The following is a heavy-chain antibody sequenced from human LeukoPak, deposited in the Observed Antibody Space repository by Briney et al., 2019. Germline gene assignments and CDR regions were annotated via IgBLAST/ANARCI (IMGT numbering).Heavy chain of an antibody. J-gene: IGHJ6*03. D-gene: IGHD6-19*01. CDR1: GYTFTSYD. CDR3: ARDGSSSGWYEMAYYYYYMDV. Sequence: ASVKVSCKASGYTFTSYDINWVRQATGQGLEWMGWMNPNSGNTGYAQKFQGRVTITRNTSISTAYMELSSLRSEDTAVYYCARDGSSSGWYEMAYYYYYMDVWGKGTTVTVSS. CDR2: MNPNSGNT. V-gene: IGHV1-8*03.